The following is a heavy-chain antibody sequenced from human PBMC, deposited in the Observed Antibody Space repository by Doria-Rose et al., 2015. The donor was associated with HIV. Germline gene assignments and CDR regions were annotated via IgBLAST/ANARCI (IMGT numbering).Heavy chain of an antibody. D-gene: IGHD6-13*01. Sequence: ESGPVLVKPTETLTLTCTVSGVSLSSPGMGVSWIRQPPGKALEWLANIFTNDDRSYTTSLKSRLTISRDISKSQVVLTMTDMDPVDTATYYCARIKSSRWYHKYYFDFWGQGALVIVSA. J-gene: IGHJ4*02. V-gene: IGHV2-26*01. CDR1: GVSLSSPGMG. CDR2: IFTNDDR. CDR3: ARIKSSRWYHKYYFDF.